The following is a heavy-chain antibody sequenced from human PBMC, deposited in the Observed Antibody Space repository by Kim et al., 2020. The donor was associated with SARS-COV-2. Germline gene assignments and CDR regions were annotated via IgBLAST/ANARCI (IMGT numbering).Heavy chain of an antibody. J-gene: IGHJ4*02. V-gene: IGHV3-7*01. CDR3: ARVISIAAADFFDY. Sequence: VDSVKGRFTISRDNAKNSLYLQMNSLRAEDTAVYYCARVISIAAADFFDYWGQGTLVTVSS. D-gene: IGHD6-13*01.